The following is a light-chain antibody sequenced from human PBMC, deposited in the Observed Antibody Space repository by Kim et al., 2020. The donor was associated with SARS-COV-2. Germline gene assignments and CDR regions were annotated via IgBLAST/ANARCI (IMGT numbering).Light chain of an antibody. CDR1: QGISSY. Sequence: DIQLTQSPSFLSASVGDRVTITCRASQGISSYLAWYQQKPGKAPKLLIYAASTLQSGVPSRFSGSGSGTEFTLTISSLQPEDFATYYCQQLNSHPRLPFGGGTKVDIK. J-gene: IGKJ4*01. CDR3: QQLNSHPRLP. V-gene: IGKV1-9*01. CDR2: AAS.